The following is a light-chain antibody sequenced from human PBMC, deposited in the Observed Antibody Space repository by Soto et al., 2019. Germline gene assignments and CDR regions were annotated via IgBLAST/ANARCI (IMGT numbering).Light chain of an antibody. Sequence: QSALTQPASVSGSPGQSITISCTGTSSDVGSYNLVSWYQQHPGKAPKLLINEVSNRLSGLSNRFSGSKSGNTASLTISGLQAEDEADYYCGSYTSSSTLVFGTGTKVTVL. CDR1: SSDVGSYNL. V-gene: IGLV2-14*02. CDR2: EVS. CDR3: GSYTSSSTLV. J-gene: IGLJ1*01.